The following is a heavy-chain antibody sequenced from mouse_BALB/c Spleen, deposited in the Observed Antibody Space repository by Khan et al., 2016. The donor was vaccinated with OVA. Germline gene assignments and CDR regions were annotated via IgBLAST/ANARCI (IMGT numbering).Heavy chain of an antibody. CDR1: GYSITSGYA. J-gene: IGHJ2*01. CDR3: ARGNYYGYYFDY. Sequence: EVQLQELGPGLVKPSQSLSLTCTVTGYSITSGYAWNWIRQFPGNKLKWMGYISYSGVTSYNPSLKSRISITRDTSKNQFFLQLNSLTTEDTATYYCARGNYYGYYFDYWGQGTTLTVSS. CDR2: ISYSGVT. D-gene: IGHD1-1*01. V-gene: IGHV3-2*02.